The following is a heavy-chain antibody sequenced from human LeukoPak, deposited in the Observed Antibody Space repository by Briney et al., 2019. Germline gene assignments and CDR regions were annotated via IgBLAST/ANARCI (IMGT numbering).Heavy chain of an antibody. V-gene: IGHV3-23*01. CDR1: GFTFSSFA. Sequence: GGSLRLSCAASGFTFSSFAMSGVRQAPGKGLEWVSAISAGAGSTYYADSVKGRFTISRDNSKNTLYLQMNSLRAKDTAVYYCAKRRSRGYHHAAFDIWGQGTMVTVSS. D-gene: IGHD3-22*01. J-gene: IGHJ3*02. CDR2: ISAGAGST. CDR3: AKRRSRGYHHAAFDI.